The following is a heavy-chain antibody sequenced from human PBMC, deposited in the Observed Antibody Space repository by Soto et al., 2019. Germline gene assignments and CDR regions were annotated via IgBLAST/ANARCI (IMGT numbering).Heavy chain of an antibody. Sequence: SETLSLTCTVSGASMSSISTYYWGWVRQPPGKGLEWIGTVYYDGTTYYNLSLRSRVTVSVDTSKNQFSLSLISVTAADTAVYYCARHFGTRGPCYFDYWGEGTVVDVSS. D-gene: IGHD2-8*02. V-gene: IGHV4-39*01. CDR3: ARHFGTRGPCYFDY. CDR2: VYYDGTT. J-gene: IGHJ4*02. CDR1: GASMSSISTYY.